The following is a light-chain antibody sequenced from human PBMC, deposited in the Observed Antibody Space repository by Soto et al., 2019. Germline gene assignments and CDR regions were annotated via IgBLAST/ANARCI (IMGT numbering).Light chain of an antibody. Sequence: QSVLTQPASVSGSPGQSITISCTGTSSDVGGYNYVSWYQQHPGKAPKLMIYDVSNRPSGVSNRFSGSKSGNTASLTISGLQAEDEADYYCSSYTSSSTPVYVFGTGTQLTVL. CDR2: DVS. CDR3: SSYTSSSTPVYV. V-gene: IGLV2-14*01. CDR1: SSDVGGYNY. J-gene: IGLJ1*01.